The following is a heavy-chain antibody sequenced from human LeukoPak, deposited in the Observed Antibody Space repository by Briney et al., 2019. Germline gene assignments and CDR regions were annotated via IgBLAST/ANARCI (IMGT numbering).Heavy chain of an antibody. D-gene: IGHD1-26*01. CDR3: ARDVGALTRGYYYMDV. J-gene: IGHJ6*03. CDR1: GGSISSYS. Sequence: SETLSLTCTVSGGSISSYSWSWIRQPAGKGLEWIGRIYTSGSTNYNPSLKSRVTMSVDTSKNQFSLKLSSVTAADTAVYYCARDVGALTRGYYYMDVWGKGTTVTVSS. V-gene: IGHV4-4*07. CDR2: IYTSGST.